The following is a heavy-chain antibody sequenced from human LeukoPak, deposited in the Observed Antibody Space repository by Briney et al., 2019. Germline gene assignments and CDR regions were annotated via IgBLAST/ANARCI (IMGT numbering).Heavy chain of an antibody. J-gene: IGHJ4*02. CDR2: INSDGSST. D-gene: IGHD4-17*01. CDR1: GFTFSSYW. CDR3: ARVSPEGDYDY. Sequence: PGGSLRLSCAASGFTFSSYWMHWVRQALGKGLVWVSRINSDGSSTSYADSVKGRFTISRDNAKNTLYLQMNSLRAEDTAVYYCARVSPEGDYDYWGQGTLVTVSS. V-gene: IGHV3-74*01.